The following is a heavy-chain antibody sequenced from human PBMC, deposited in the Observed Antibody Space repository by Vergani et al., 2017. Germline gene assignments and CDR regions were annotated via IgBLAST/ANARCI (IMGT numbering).Heavy chain of an antibody. V-gene: IGHV3-11*05. CDR1: GFTFSDYY. CDR3: ARDIRAAAGIDY. Sequence: QVQLVESGGGLVKPGGSLRLSCAASGFTFSDYYMSWIRQAPGKGLEWVSYISSSSSYTNDADSVKGRFTISRDNAKNSLYLQMNSLRAEDTAVYYCARDIRAAAGIDYWGQGTLVTVSS. J-gene: IGHJ4*02. CDR2: ISSSSSYT. D-gene: IGHD6-13*01.